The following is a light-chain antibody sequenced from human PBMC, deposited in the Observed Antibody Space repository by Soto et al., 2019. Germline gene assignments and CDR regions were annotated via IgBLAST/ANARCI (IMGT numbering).Light chain of an antibody. CDR1: ETITTF. Sequence: DIQMTQSPSSLAASVGGTVTLTCRASETITTFLNWYQQKSGRAPQLLIYAASSLQSGVPPRFSGSGSGTEFTLTISSLRPEDVATYDCQQSYITPHTFGPGTKLEIK. CDR3: QQSYITPHT. V-gene: IGKV1-39*01. J-gene: IGKJ2*01. CDR2: AAS.